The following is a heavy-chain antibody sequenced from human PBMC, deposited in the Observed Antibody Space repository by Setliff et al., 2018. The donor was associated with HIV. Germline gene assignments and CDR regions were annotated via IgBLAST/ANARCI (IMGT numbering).Heavy chain of an antibody. CDR2: ISSSGNHI. J-gene: IGHJ4*02. D-gene: IGHD2-15*01. V-gene: IGHV3-21*01. CDR1: GFTFSSYN. Sequence: RLSCAASGFTFSSYNMNWVRQAPGKGLEWVSFISSSGNHIYYAGSLKGRFTISRDNAKNSLYLQMNSLRVDDTAVYYCARVPAAIDYWGQGTRSPSPQ. CDR3: ARVPAAIDY.